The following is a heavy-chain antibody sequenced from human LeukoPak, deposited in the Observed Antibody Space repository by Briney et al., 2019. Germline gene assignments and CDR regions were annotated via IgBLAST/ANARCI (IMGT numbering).Heavy chain of an antibody. D-gene: IGHD6-13*01. Sequence: GGSLRLSCAASGFTFSSYAMRWVRQAPGKGLEWASAISGSGGSTYYADSVKGRFTISRDNSKNTLYLQMNSLRAEDTAVYYCAKKLVGIAAAVPPGSLDYWGQGTLVTVSS. CDR3: AKKLVGIAAAVPPGSLDY. CDR2: ISGSGGST. CDR1: GFTFSSYA. V-gene: IGHV3-23*01. J-gene: IGHJ4*02.